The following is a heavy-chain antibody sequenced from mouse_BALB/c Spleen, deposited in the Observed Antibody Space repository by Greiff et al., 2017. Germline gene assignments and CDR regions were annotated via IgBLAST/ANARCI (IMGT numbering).Heavy chain of an antibody. CDR3: ALNYYGSRGYWYFDV. Sequence: VQLKESGAELVKPGASVKLSCTASGFNIKDTYMHWVKQRPEQGLEWIGRIDPANGNTKYDPKFQGKATITADTSSNTAYLQLSSLTSEDTAVYYCALNYYGSRGYWYFDVWGAGTTVTVSS. V-gene: IGHV14-3*02. D-gene: IGHD1-1*01. J-gene: IGHJ1*01. CDR1: GFNIKDTY. CDR2: IDPANGNT.